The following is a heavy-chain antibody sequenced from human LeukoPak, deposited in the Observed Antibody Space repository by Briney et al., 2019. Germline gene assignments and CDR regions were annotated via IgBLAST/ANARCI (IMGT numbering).Heavy chain of an antibody. V-gene: IGHV1-18*01. CDR1: GYTFTSYG. D-gene: IGHD2-15*01. J-gene: IGHJ3*02. CDR2: ISAYNGNT. Sequence: PGGSVKVSCKASGYTFTSYGISWVRQAPGQGLEWMGWISAYNGNTNYAQKLQGRVTMTTDTSTSTAYMELSSLRSEDTAVYYCARPICSGGSCYPWRAFDIWGQGTMVTVSS. CDR3: ARPICSGGSCYPWRAFDI.